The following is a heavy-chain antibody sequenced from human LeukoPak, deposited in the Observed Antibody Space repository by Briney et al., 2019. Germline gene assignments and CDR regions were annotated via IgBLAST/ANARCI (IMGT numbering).Heavy chain of an antibody. CDR3: ARQRMTTDY. V-gene: IGHV5-51*01. CDR2: IYPGDSDT. CDR1: GYSFTSYW. Sequence: GASLQISCKGSGYSFTSYWIGWVRPLPGKGLEWMGIIYPGDSDTRYSPSFQGQVTISADKSISTAYLQWSSLKASDTAMYYCARQRMTTDYWGQGTLVTVSS. J-gene: IGHJ4*02. D-gene: IGHD1-1*01.